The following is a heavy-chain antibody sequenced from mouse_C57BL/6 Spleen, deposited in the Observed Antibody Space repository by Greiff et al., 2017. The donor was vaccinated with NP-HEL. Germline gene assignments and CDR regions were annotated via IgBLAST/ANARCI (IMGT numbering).Heavy chain of an antibody. CDR2: IYPRDGST. Sequence: VQLQQSGPELVKPGASVKLSCKASGYTFTSYDINWVKQRPGQGLEWIGSIYPRDGSTKYNEKFKGKATLTVDTSSSTAYMELRSLTSADSAVFVCECDYGSSYKDYWGKGTTLTVDS. CDR3: ECDYGSSYKDY. J-gene: IGHJ2*01. V-gene: IGHV1-85*01. CDR1: GYTFTSYD. D-gene: IGHD1-1*01.